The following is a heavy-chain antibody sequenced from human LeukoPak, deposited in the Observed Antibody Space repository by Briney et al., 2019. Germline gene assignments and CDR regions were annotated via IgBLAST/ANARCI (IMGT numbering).Heavy chain of an antibody. CDR2: INHSGST. Sequence: PSETLSLTCAVYGGSFSGYYWSWIRQPPGKGLEWIGEINHSGSTNYNPSLKSRVTISVDTSKNQFSLKLSSVTATDTAVYYCARGRAVAEYWGQGTLVTVSS. J-gene: IGHJ4*02. CDR1: GGSFSGYY. D-gene: IGHD6-19*01. V-gene: IGHV4-34*01. CDR3: ARGRAVAEY.